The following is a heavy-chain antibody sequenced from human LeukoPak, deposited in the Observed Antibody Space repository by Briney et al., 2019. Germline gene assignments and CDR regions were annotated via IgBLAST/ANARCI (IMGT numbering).Heavy chain of an antibody. Sequence: GGSLRLSCVASGFPFTRNAMHWVRQAPGKGLEWVAVTSPDGSEQYYADSVKGRFTISRDNSKNTVFLQMNSLTTEDTAVYYCARVTRYYYGMEVWGQGTTVTVSS. CDR2: TSPDGSEQ. V-gene: IGHV3-30*01. CDR3: ARVTRYYYGMEV. CDR1: GFPFTRNA. J-gene: IGHJ6*02.